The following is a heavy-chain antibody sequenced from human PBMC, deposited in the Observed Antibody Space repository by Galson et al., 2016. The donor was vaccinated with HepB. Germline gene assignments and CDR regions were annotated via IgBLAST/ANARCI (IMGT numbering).Heavy chain of an antibody. CDR2: TWSDGSNT. CDR1: EFTFSNYG. D-gene: IGHD1-26*01. J-gene: IGHJ4*02. Sequence: SLRLSCAASEFTFSNYGMHWVRQAPGKGREWVAVTWSDGSNTYYADSVKGRLTIPSDNSKNTVYLQMNNVRAEDTAVYYCARSYSGSYLIEYWGQGTLVTVSS. CDR3: ARSYSGSYLIEY. V-gene: IGHV3-33*01.